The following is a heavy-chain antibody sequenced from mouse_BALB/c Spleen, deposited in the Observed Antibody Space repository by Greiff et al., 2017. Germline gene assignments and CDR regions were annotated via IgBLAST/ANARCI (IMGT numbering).Heavy chain of an antibody. V-gene: IGHV10-1*02. CDR1: GFTFNTYA. CDR3: VRQLPGAMDY. Sequence: DVKLVESGGGLVQPKGSLKLSCAASGFTFNTYAMNWVRQAPGKGLEWVARIRSKSNNYATYYADSVKDRVTISRDDSQSMLYLQMNNLKTEDTAMYYCVRQLPGAMDYWGQGTSVTVSS. CDR2: IRSKSNNYAT. D-gene: IGHD2-12*01. J-gene: IGHJ4*01.